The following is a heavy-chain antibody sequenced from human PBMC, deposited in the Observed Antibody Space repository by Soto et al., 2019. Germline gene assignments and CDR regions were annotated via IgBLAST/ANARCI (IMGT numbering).Heavy chain of an antibody. CDR1: GGSFSGYY. V-gene: IGHV4-34*01. Sequence: QVQLQQWGAGLLKPSETLSLTCAVYGGSFSGYYWSWIRQPPGKGLEWIGEINHSGSTNYNPSLKRXXTXSXXPSQNQFSLKLSSVTAADTAVYCCARISPGAGPDYWGQGTLVTVSS. CDR3: ARISPGAGPDY. CDR2: INHSGST. J-gene: IGHJ4*02. D-gene: IGHD6-19*01.